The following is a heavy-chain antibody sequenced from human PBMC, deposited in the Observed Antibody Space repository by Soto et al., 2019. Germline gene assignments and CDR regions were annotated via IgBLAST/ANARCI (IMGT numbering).Heavy chain of an antibody. V-gene: IGHV4-59*01. CDR2: IYYSGST. Sequence: SETLSLTCTVSGGSIDTYYWSWIRQPPGKGLEWIGYIYYSGSTNYNPSLKSRVTMSVDTSKNQFSLKVSSVSDADTAVYYCARENIVGATDWFDPWGQGTLVTVSS. CDR3: ARENIVGATDWFDP. D-gene: IGHD1-26*01. J-gene: IGHJ5*02. CDR1: GGSIDTYY.